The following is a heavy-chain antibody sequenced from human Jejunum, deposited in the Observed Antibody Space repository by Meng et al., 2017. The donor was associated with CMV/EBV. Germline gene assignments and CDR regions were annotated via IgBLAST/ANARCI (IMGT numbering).Heavy chain of an antibody. Sequence: EYTFTDYYVHWVRQAPGKGLEWLGYLNPYTGDANYAQRFQGRVSMTRDTPTNTAYMELTRLRSDDTALYYCAKDAGSFLDYYFDFWGQGTRVTVSS. J-gene: IGHJ4*02. CDR1: EYTFTDYY. D-gene: IGHD3-10*01. CDR3: AKDAGSFLDYYFDF. CDR2: LNPYTGDA. V-gene: IGHV1-2*02.